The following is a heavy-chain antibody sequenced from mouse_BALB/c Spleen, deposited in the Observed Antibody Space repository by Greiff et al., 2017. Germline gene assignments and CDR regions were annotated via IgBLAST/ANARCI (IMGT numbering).Heavy chain of an antibody. V-gene: IGHV14-4*02. CDR3: NAWGSSRDYAMDY. J-gene: IGHJ4*01. Sequence: VQLQQSGAELVRPGASVKLSCTASGFNIKDYYMHWVKQRPEQGLEWIGWIDPENGDTEYAPKFQGKATMTADTSSNTAYLQLSSLTSEDTAVYYCNAWGSSRDYAMDYWGQGTSVTVSS. D-gene: IGHD1-1*01. CDR1: GFNIKDYY. CDR2: IDPENGDT.